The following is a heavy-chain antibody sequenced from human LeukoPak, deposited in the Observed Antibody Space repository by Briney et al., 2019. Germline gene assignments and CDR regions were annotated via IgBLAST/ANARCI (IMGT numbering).Heavy chain of an antibody. V-gene: IGHV3-30*18. J-gene: IGHJ4*02. D-gene: IGHD6-13*01. Sequence: GGSLRLSCAASGFTFSSYGMHWVRQAPGKGLEWVAVISYDGSNKYYADSVKGRFTISRDNSKNTLYLQMNSLRAEDTAVYYCANSYSSSCPDDYWGQGTLVTVSS. CDR1: GFTFSSYG. CDR3: ANSYSSSCPDDY. CDR2: ISYDGSNK.